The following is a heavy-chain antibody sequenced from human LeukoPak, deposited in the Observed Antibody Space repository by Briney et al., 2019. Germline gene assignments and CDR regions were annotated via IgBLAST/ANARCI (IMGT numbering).Heavy chain of an antibody. Sequence: SETLSLTCTVSGGSISSYYWSWIRQPPGKGLEWIGYIYYSGSTNYNPSLKIRVTISVDTSKNQFSLKLSSVTAADTAVCYCARLRSYYGSGSYHNWFDPWGQGTLVTVSS. V-gene: IGHV4-59*08. D-gene: IGHD3-10*01. J-gene: IGHJ5*02. CDR3: ARLRSYYGSGSYHNWFDP. CDR2: IYYSGST. CDR1: GGSISSYY.